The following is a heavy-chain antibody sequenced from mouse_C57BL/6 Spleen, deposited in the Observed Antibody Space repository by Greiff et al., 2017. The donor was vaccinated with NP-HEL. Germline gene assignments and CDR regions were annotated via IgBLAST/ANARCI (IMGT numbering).Heavy chain of an antibody. V-gene: IGHV1-15*01. D-gene: IGHD1-1*01. J-gene: IGHJ2*01. CDR1: GYTFTDYE. Sequence: QVQLQQSGAELARPGASVTLSCKASGYTFTDYEMHWVKQTPVHGLEWIGAIDPETGGTAYNQKFKGKAILTADKSSSTAYMELRSLTSEDSAVYYCTRGPYYYGSRYYFDYWGQGTTLTVSS. CDR2: IDPETGGT. CDR3: TRGPYYYGSRYYFDY.